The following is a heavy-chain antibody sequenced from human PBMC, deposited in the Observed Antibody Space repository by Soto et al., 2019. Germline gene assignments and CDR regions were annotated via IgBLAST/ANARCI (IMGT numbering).Heavy chain of an antibody. V-gene: IGHV1-69*13. CDR1: GGTFSSYA. Sequence: GASVKVSCKASGGTFSSYAISWVRQAPGQGLEWMGGIIPIFGTANYAQKFQGRVTITADESTSTAYMELSSLRSEDTAVYYCARGTGDRLRGAGYYYGMDVWGQGTTVTVPS. D-gene: IGHD7-27*01. J-gene: IGHJ6*02. CDR2: IIPIFGTA. CDR3: ARGTGDRLRGAGYYYGMDV.